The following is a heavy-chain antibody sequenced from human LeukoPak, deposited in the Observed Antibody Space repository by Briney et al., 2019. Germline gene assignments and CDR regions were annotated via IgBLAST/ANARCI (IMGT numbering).Heavy chain of an antibody. Sequence: SETLSLTCTVSGGPISSYYWSWIRQPPGKGLEWIGYIYYSGSTNYNPSLKSRVTISVDTSKNQFSLKLSSVTAADTAVYYCARDKKGASCYDYWGQGTLVTVSS. J-gene: IGHJ4*02. V-gene: IGHV4-59*01. CDR2: IYYSGST. D-gene: IGHD2-2*01. CDR3: ARDKKGASCYDY. CDR1: GGPISSYY.